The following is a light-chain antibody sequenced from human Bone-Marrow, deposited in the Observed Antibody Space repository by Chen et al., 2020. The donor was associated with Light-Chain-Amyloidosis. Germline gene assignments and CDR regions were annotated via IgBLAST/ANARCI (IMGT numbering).Light chain of an antibody. V-gene: IGKV3-20*01. CDR2: AAS. CDR1: QSVSSSY. CDR3: QQYGSSPRT. Sequence: EIVLTQSPGTLSLSPGERATLSCRASQSVSSSYLAWYQQKPGQAPRLLIYAASSRAAGIADRVSGSGAWTDFTLTISSREPEDYAVYYCQQYGSSPRTFGQGTKVEI. J-gene: IGKJ1*01.